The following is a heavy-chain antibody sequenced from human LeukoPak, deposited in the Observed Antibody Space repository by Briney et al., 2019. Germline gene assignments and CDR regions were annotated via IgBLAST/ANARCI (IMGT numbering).Heavy chain of an antibody. Sequence: PGGSLRLSCAASGFTFDDYGMSWVRQAPGKGLEWVSGINWNGGSTGYADSVKGRFTISRDNAKNSLYLQMNSLRTEDTAVYYCAKPRDIDSWAFDVWGQGTMVTVS. J-gene: IGHJ3*01. CDR1: GFTFDDYG. CDR3: AKPRDIDSWAFDV. CDR2: INWNGGST. D-gene: IGHD2-15*01. V-gene: IGHV3-20*04.